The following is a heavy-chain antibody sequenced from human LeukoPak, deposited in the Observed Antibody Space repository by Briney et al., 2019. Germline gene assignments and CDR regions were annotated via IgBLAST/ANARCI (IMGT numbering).Heavy chain of an antibody. D-gene: IGHD3-10*01. CDR3: GRRGSLDY. J-gene: IGHJ4*01. CDR2: ISGSDDST. Sequence: QPGGSLRLSCAASGFTFSTYALTWVRQAPGKGLEWVSTISGSDDSTYYADSVKGRFTISRDNSKNTLYLQLNSLRAEDTAVYYCGRRGSLDYWGHGTLVTVSS. CDR1: GFTFSTYA. V-gene: IGHV3-23*01.